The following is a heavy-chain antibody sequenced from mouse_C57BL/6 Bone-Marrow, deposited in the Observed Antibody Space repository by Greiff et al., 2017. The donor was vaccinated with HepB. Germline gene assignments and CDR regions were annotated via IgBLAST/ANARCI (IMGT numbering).Heavy chain of an antibody. D-gene: IGHD1-1*01. J-gene: IGHJ2*01. CDR1: EYDFPSYY. V-gene: IGHV5-2*01. CDR2: INSDGGST. Sequence: EVKLMESGGGLVQPGESLKLSCESYEYDFPSYYMSWVRQTPEKRLELVAAINSDGGSTNYPDTMERRFIISRDNTKKTRYLQMSSLRSEDTALYYSARRSYYGYFDYWGQGTTLTVSS. CDR3: ARRSYYGYFDY.